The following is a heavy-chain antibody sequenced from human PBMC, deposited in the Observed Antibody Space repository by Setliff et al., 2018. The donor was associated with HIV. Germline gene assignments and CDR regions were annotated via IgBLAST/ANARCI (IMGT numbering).Heavy chain of an antibody. V-gene: IGHV4-59*08. CDR1: GGSISSHF. J-gene: IGHJ6*02. CDR3: ARVTWLNPRGRQQLLYYYGMDV. CDR2: IYYSGST. Sequence: PSETLSLTCSVSGGSISSHFWSWIRQPPGKGLEWIASIYYSGSTYYNPSLKSRVTISVDTSKNQFSLKLSSVTAADTAVYYCARVTWLNPRGRQQLLYYYGMDVWGQGTTVTVSS. D-gene: IGHD6-13*01.